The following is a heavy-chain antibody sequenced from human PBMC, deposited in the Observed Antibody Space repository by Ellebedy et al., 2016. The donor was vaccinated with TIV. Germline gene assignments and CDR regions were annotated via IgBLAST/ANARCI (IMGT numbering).Heavy chain of an antibody. D-gene: IGHD6-19*01. CDR2: INAGNGNT. J-gene: IGHJ6*03. V-gene: IGHV1-3*01. CDR1: GYPFTSHA. CDR3: ARDRLEGAGKYMEV. Sequence: AASVKVSCKASGYPFTSHAMHWVRQGPGQRLEWMGWINAGNGNTTYSQNLHGRVTITRDKSASTAYMEVSSRRSEDTAVDYCARDRLEGAGKYMEVWGKGTTVTVSS.